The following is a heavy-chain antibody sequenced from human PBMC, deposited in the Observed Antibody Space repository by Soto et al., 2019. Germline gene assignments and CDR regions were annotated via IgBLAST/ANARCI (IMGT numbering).Heavy chain of an antibody. V-gene: IGHV4-34*01. CDR3: ARGGGAYDMDD. D-gene: IGHD3-16*01. Sequence: PSETLSLTCAVYGGSFIDYYWSWIRQPPGEGLEWIGEISHSGGTNYNPSLKSRVTISVDTSKNQFSLKLNSVTAADTAVYYCARGGGAYDMDDGVKGTTVTVPS. CDR1: GGSFIDYY. J-gene: IGHJ6*03. CDR2: ISHSGGT.